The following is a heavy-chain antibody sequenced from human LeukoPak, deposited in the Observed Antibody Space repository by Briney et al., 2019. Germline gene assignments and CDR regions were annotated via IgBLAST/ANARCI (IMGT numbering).Heavy chain of an antibody. CDR2: ISSSGNTK. Sequence: TGGSLRLSCAASGFTFSDYYMSWIRQAPGKGLEWVSYISSSGNTKYYADSVKGRFTISRDNAKNSLYLQMNSLRAEDTAVYYCAKDRCSNGVGCYYYYMDVWGKGTTVTISS. CDR1: GFTFSDYY. J-gene: IGHJ6*03. CDR3: AKDRCSNGVGCYYYYMDV. V-gene: IGHV3-11*04. D-gene: IGHD2-8*01.